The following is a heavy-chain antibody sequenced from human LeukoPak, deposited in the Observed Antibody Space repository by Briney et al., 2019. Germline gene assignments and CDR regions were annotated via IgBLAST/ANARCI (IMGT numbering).Heavy chain of an antibody. Sequence: PGGSLRLSCAASGFTLSSYWMHWVRQAPGKGLVWVSRINSDGSSTSYADSVKGRFTISRDNAKNTLYLQMNSLRAEDTAVYYCAKAGIVVVTSVDYWGQGTLVTVSS. D-gene: IGHD2-21*02. CDR3: AKAGIVVVTSVDY. J-gene: IGHJ4*02. V-gene: IGHV3-74*01. CDR1: GFTLSSYW. CDR2: INSDGSST.